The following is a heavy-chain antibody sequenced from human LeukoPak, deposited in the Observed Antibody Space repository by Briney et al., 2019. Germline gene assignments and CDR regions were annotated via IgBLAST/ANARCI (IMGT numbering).Heavy chain of an antibody. D-gene: IGHD3-16*01. CDR1: GFTFRSYT. CDR2: IGEKGVST. V-gene: IGHV3-23*01. CDR3: ARPLGREGPENSYYYYGMDV. J-gene: IGHJ6*02. Sequence: GGSLRLSCAASGFTFRSYTMSWVRGAQGKGLEWISAIGEKGVSTYYADSVKGRFTISRDNSKNTLYLQMNSLRAEDTAVYYCARPLGREGPENSYYYYGMDVWGQGTTVTVSS.